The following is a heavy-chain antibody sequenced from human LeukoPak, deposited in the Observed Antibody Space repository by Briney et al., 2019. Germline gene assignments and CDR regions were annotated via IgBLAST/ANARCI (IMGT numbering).Heavy chain of an antibody. J-gene: IGHJ3*02. V-gene: IGHV3-23*01. Sequence: GGSLRLSCAASGFTFSSYAMSWVRQAPGKGLEWVSAISGSGGSTYYADSVKRRFTISRDNSKNTLYLQMNSLRAEDTAVYYCAKETTRITMIVVVITTRAFDIWGQGTMVTVSS. CDR3: AKETTRITMIVVVITTRAFDI. D-gene: IGHD3-22*01. CDR1: GFTFSSYA. CDR2: ISGSGGST.